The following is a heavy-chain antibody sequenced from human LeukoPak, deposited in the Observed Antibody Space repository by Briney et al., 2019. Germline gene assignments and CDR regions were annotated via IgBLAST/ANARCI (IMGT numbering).Heavy chain of an antibody. CDR1: GFTFSNAW. V-gene: IGHV3-15*01. CDR3: TREGLTYYYGSGSYRDPDY. J-gene: IGHJ4*02. CDR2: IKSKTDGGTT. Sequence: GGSLRLSCAASGFTFSNAWMSWVRQAPGKGLEWVGRIKSKTDGGTTEYAASVKGRFTISRDDSKSIAYLQMNSLKTEDTAVYYCTREGLTYYYGSGSYRDPDYWGQGTLVTVSS. D-gene: IGHD3-10*01.